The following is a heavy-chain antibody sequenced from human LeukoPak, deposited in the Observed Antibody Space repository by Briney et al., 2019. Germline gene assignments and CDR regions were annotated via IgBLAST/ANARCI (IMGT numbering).Heavy chain of an antibody. CDR3: AKDGSTVIRYYFDY. CDR2: IWYDGSNK. CDR1: GFTFSSYG. D-gene: IGHD4-17*01. J-gene: IGHJ4*02. Sequence: GGSLRLSCAASGFTFSSYGMHWVRQAPGKGLEWVAVIWYDGSNKYYADSVKGRFTISRDNSKNTLYLQMNSLRAEDTAVYYCAKDGSTVIRYYFDYWGEGTLVTVSS. V-gene: IGHV3-33*06.